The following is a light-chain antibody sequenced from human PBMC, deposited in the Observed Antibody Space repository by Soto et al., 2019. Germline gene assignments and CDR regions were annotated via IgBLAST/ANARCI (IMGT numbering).Light chain of an antibody. J-gene: IGKJ4*01. CDR2: KAS. Sequence: DIQMTQSPSTLSASVGDRVTITCRASQSISSWLAWYQQKPGKAPKLLIYKASSLESGVPSRFSGSGSGTEFTLTISSLQPDDFATYCCQQYNSYPSFGGGTKVEIK. CDR1: QSISSW. V-gene: IGKV1-5*03. CDR3: QQYNSYPS.